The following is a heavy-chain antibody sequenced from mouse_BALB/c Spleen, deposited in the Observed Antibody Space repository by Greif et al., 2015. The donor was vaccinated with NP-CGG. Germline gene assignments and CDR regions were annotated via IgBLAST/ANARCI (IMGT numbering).Heavy chain of an antibody. CDR3: ARKVEGMDY. V-gene: IGHV1-7*01. D-gene: IGHD1-1*01. J-gene: IGHJ4*01. CDR2: INPSTGYT. CDR1: GYTFTSYW. Sequence: QVQLQQSGAELAKPGASVKMSCKASGYTFTSYWMHWVKQRPGQGLEWIGYINPSTGYTEYNQKFKDKATLTADKSSSTAYMQLSSLTSEDSAVYYCARKVEGMDYWGQGTSVTVSS.